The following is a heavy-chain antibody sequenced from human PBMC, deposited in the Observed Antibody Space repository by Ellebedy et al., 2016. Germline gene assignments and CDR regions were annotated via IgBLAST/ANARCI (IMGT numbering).Heavy chain of an antibody. V-gene: IGHV3-64*01. Sequence: GGSLRLSCAASGFTFNSYAMHWVRQAPGKGLEFVSGISSNGGSTYYANSVKGRFTISRDNSKNTLYLQMGSLRPEDMAVYYCARAGYGSRVTNWFDPWGQGTLVTVSS. CDR2: ISSNGGST. D-gene: IGHD3-10*01. CDR1: GFTFNSYA. J-gene: IGHJ5*02. CDR3: ARAGYGSRVTNWFDP.